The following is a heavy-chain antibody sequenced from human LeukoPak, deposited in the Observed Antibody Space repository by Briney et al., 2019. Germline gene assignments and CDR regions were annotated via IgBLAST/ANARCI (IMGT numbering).Heavy chain of an antibody. J-gene: IGHJ6*03. V-gene: IGHV3-7*01. Sequence: GGSLRLSCAASGFTFSGYWMSWVRQAPGKGLEWVANIKEDGSEKYYVDSVKGRFTISRDNAKNSLYLQMNSLRAEDTAVYYCARTRSLYYYMDVWGKGTTVTVSS. CDR2: IKEDGSEK. CDR3: ARTRSLYYYMDV. CDR1: GFTFSGYW.